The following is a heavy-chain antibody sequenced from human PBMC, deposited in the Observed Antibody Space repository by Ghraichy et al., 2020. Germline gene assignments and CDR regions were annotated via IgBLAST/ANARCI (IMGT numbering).Heavy chain of an antibody. V-gene: IGHV3-9*01. Sequence: GGSLRLSCAASGFTFDDYAMHWVRQAPGKGLEWVSGISWNSGSIGYADSVKGRFTISRDNAKNSLYLQMNSLRAEDTALYYCAKAEPPYQLLFQGPLNWYFDLWGRGTLVTVSS. CDR1: GFTFDDYA. CDR2: ISWNSGSI. J-gene: IGHJ2*01. CDR3: AKAEPPYQLLFQGPLNWYFDL. D-gene: IGHD2-2*01.